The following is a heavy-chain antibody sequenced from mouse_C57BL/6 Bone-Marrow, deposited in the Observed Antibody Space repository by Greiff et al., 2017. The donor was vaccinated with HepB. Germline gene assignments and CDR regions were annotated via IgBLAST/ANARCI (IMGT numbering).Heavy chain of an antibody. CDR2: IDPSDSET. CDR1: GYTFTSYW. V-gene: IGHV1-52*01. Sequence: VQLQQPGAELVRPGSSVKLSCKASGYTFTSYWMHWVKQRPIQGLEWIGNIDPSDSETDYNQKCKDKATLTVDKSSSTAYMQLSSLTSEDSAVYYCARKVLRRGCYWYFDVWGTGTTVTVSS. D-gene: IGHD2-12*01. CDR3: ARKVLRRGCYWYFDV. J-gene: IGHJ1*03.